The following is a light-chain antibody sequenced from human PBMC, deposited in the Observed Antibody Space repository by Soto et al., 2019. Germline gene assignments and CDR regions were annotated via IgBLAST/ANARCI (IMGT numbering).Light chain of an antibody. CDR2: DAS. J-gene: IGKJ5*01. Sequence: EIVLTQSPATLSLSPGERATLSCRASQYITIYLAWYQQKPGQAPRLLIYDASNRATGIPARFSGSGSGTDFTLTIRSLEPDDFAVYYCKQRADWPITFGQGTRLENK. CDR3: KQRADWPIT. CDR1: QYITIY. V-gene: IGKV3-11*01.